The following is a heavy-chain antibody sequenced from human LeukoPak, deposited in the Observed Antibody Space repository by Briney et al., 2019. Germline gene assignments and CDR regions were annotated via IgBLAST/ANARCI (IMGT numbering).Heavy chain of an antibody. CDR2: ISYDGSNK. V-gene: IGHV3-30*04. J-gene: IGHJ4*02. Sequence: GGSLRLSCAASGFTFSSYAMRWVRQAPGKGLEWVAVISYDGSNKYYADSVKGRFTISRDNSKNTLYLQMNSLRAEDTAVYYCADKDYWGQGTLVTVSS. CDR1: GFTFSSYA. CDR3: ADKDY.